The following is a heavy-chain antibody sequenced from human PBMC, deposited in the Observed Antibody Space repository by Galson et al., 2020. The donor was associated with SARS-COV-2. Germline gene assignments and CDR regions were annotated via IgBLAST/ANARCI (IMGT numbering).Heavy chain of an antibody. V-gene: IGHV4-39*01. CDR1: GGTVKTGPYH. CDR2: VFYSGDT. CDR3: ARHADREYGTQKGLDV. J-gene: IGHJ3*01. D-gene: IGHD3-10*01. Sequence: SETLSLTCTVSGGTVKTGPYHWGWIRQPPGKGLEWIGSVFYSGDTLYNPSHKSRVTISVDTSNNPFSLTLSSVTAADTAIYYCARHADREYGTQKGLDVWGKGTLVTVSS.